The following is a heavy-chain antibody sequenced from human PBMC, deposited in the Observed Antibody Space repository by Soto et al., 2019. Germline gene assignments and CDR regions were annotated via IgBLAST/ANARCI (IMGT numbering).Heavy chain of an antibody. CDR3: ARRTLFSVVVPAANDPPDY. D-gene: IGHD2-2*01. V-gene: IGHV4-39*01. Sequence: SETLSLTCTVSGGSISSSSYYWGWIRQPPGKGLEWIGSIYYSGSTYYNPSLKSRVTISVDTSKNQFSLKLSSVTAADTAVYYCARRTLFSVVVPAANDPPDYWGQGTLVTVSS. CDR2: IYYSGST. CDR1: GGSISSSSYY. J-gene: IGHJ4*02.